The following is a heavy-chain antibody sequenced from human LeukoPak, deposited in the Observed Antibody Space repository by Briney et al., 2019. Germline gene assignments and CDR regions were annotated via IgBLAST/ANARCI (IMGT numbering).Heavy chain of an antibody. D-gene: IGHD5-24*01. V-gene: IGHV5-51*01. CDR2: IYPGDSDT. J-gene: IGHJ4*02. Sequence: GESLKISFKGPGYRFTSYWIGWVRQMPGKGVEGVGIIYPGDSDTRYSPSFQGQVTISADKSISTAYLQWSSLKASDTAMYYCARHVEMATAMDYWGQGTLVTVSS. CDR1: GYRFTSYW. CDR3: ARHVEMATAMDY.